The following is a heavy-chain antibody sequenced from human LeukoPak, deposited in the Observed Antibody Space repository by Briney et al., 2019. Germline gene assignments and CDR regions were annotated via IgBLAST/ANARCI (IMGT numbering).Heavy chain of an antibody. CDR2: INHSGST. CDR3: ARASPSLYYYFDY. CDR1: GGSFSGYY. V-gene: IGHV4-34*01. Sequence: ASETLSLTCAVYGGSFSGYYWSWIRQPPGKGLEWIGEINHSGSTNYNPSLKSRVTISVDTSKNQFSLKLSSVTAADTAVYYCARASPSLYYYFDYWGQGTLVTVSS. J-gene: IGHJ4*02. D-gene: IGHD6-13*01.